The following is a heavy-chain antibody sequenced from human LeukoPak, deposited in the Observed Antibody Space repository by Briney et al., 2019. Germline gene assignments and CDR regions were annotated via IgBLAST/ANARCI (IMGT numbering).Heavy chain of an antibody. V-gene: IGHV3-72*01. CDR1: GFTFSSYG. CDR3: ARVTVTHYYFYMDV. Sequence: PGGSLRLSCAASGFTFSSYGMHWVRQAPGKGLEWVGRTRNKANSYTTEYAASVKGRFTISRDDSNNSLYLQMNSLKTEDTAVYYCARVTVTHYYFYMDVWGKGTTVTIS. J-gene: IGHJ6*03. D-gene: IGHD4-11*01. CDR2: TRNKANSYTT.